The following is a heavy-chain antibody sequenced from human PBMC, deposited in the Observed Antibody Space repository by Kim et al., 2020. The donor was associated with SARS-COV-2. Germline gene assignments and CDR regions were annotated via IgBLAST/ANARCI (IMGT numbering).Heavy chain of an antibody. Sequence: SQTLSLTCAISGDSVSSNSAAWNWIRQSPSRGLEWLGRTYYRSKWYNDYAVSVKSRITINPDTSKNQFSLQLNSVTPEDTAVYYCARDPIAAAENYYYYGMDVWGQGTTVTVSS. CDR2: TYYRSKWYN. CDR1: GDSVSSNSAA. J-gene: IGHJ6*02. CDR3: ARDPIAAAENYYYYGMDV. V-gene: IGHV6-1*01. D-gene: IGHD6-13*01.